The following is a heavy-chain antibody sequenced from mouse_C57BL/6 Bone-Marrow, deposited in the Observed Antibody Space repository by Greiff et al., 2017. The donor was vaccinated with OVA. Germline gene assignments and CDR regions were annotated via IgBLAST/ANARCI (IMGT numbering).Heavy chain of an antibody. V-gene: IGHV14-2*01. CDR3: ARCYYGSSHTYYAMDY. CDR1: GFNIKDYY. Sequence: EVQLVESGAELVKPGASVKLSCTASGFNIKDYYMHWVKQRTEQGLEWIGRIDPEDGETKYAPKFQGKATITADTSSNTAYLQLSSLTSEDTAVYYCARCYYGSSHTYYAMDYWGQGTSVTVSS. J-gene: IGHJ4*01. D-gene: IGHD1-1*01. CDR2: IDPEDGET.